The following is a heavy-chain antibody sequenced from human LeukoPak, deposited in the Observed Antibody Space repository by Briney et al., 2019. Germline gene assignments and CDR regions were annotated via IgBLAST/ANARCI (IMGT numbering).Heavy chain of an antibody. J-gene: IGHJ4*02. CDR3: ARFLWRAGGFDY. CDR2: INPNSGGT. Sequence: ASVKVSCKASGYTFTGYYMHWVRQAPGQGLEWMGWINPNSGGTNYAQKFQGRVTMTRDTSISTAYMELSRLRSDDTAVYYCARFLWRAGGFDYWSQGTLVTVSS. D-gene: IGHD1-14*01. V-gene: IGHV1-2*02. CDR1: GYTFTGYY.